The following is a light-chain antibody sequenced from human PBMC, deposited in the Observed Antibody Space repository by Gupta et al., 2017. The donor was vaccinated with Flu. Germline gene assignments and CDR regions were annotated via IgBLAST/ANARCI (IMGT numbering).Light chain of an antibody. V-gene: IGKV4-1*01. CDR1: QNVLYVSNNKSY. CDR3: QQYYSTPWT. J-gene: IGKJ1*01. CDR2: WAS. Sequence: IVMTQPPDSLPVPLGESATINCTSRQNVLYVSNNKSYLAWYQQKAGQPPELLINWASSRESGVPDRFSGSGSATDFSLTISSLQAEDVAVYYCQQYYSTPWTFGRGTSVEIK.